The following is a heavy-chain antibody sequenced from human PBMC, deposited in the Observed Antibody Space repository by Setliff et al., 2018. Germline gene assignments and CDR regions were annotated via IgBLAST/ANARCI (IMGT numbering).Heavy chain of an antibody. CDR1: GDSFSDYY. D-gene: IGHD2-2*01. J-gene: IGHJ3*02. CDR3: ARGRMRGSCSGPSCTYDPFDI. V-gene: IGHV4-34*11. Sequence: SETLSLTCAVYGDSFSDYYWSWIRQPPGKGLEWTGSIYYDGRTFSHPSLRSRVTVSVDTSKNQFSLILRSVTAADTAVYYCARGRMRGSCSGPSCTYDPFDIWGQGTPVTVSS. CDR2: IYYDGRT.